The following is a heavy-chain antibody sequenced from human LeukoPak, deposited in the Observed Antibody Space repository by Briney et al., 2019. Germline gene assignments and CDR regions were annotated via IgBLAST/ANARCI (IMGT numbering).Heavy chain of an antibody. CDR1: GFTFSSYA. V-gene: IGHV3-23*01. D-gene: IGHD4-17*01. CDR3: ARGTGDYVSFFDY. Sequence: GGSLRLSCAASGFTFSSYAMSWVRQAPGKGLEWVSAISGSGGSTYYADSVKGRFTISRDNSKNTLYLQMNSLRAEDTAVYYCARGTGDYVSFFDYWGQGTLVTVSS. J-gene: IGHJ4*02. CDR2: ISGSGGST.